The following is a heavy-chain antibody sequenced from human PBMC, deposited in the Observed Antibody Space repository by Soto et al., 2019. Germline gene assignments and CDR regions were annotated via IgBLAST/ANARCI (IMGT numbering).Heavy chain of an antibody. J-gene: IGHJ5*02. CDR2: FDPEDGET. V-gene: IGHV1-24*01. Sequence: ASVKVSCKVSGYTLTELSMHWVRQAPGKGLEWKGGFDPEDGETIYAQKFQGRVTMTEDTSTDTAYMELSSLRSEDTAVYYCATIYVGVLGELLYDNWFDPWGQGTLVTVSS. CDR1: GYTLTELS. D-gene: IGHD3-10*01. CDR3: ATIYVGVLGELLYDNWFDP.